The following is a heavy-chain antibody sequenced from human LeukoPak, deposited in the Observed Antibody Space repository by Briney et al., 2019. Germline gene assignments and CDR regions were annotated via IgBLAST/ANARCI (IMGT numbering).Heavy chain of an antibody. J-gene: IGHJ5*02. CDR3: ARHQYSIGWPCFDP. CDR1: GGSISGYY. Sequence: PSETLSLTCTVSGGSISGYYWSWIRQPPGKRLEWIGYIYYSGSTNYNPSLKSRVTISVDTSKNQFSLKLSSVTAADAAVYHGARHQYSIGWPCFDPWGQGTLVTVSS. D-gene: IGHD6-19*01. V-gene: IGHV4-59*08. CDR2: IYYSGST.